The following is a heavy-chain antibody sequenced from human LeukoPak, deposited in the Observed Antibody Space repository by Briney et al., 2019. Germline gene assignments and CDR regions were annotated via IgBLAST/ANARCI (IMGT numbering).Heavy chain of an antibody. V-gene: IGHV3-21*01. CDR3: ARDGGEEVAFDY. Sequence: GGSLRLSCAASGFTFNNYNMNWVRQAPGKGLEWVSSISSSSYIYYADSVKGRFTISRDNAKNSLYLQMNSLRAEDTAAYYCARDGGEEVAFDYWGQGTLVTVSS. D-gene: IGHD5-12*01. J-gene: IGHJ4*02. CDR2: ISSSSYI. CDR1: GFTFNNYN.